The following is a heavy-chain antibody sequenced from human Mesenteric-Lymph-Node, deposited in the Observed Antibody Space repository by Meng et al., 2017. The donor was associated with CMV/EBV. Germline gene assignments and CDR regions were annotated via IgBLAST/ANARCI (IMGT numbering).Heavy chain of an antibody. J-gene: IGHJ4*02. CDR3: ARRYCTNGVCPFDS. CDR2: ISTSSSHR. CDR1: GFTFSSCS. Sequence: GESLKISCAASGFTFSSCSMSWVRQAPGKGLEWVSSISTSSSHRYYADSVKGRFTVSRDNAKSSLYLQLNSLTAEDTAVYYCARRYCTNGVCPFDSWGQGTLVTVSS. D-gene: IGHD2-8*01. V-gene: IGHV3-21*01.